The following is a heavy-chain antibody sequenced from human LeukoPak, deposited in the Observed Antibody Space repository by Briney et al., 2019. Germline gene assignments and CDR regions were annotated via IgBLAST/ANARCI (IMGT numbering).Heavy chain of an antibody. J-gene: IGHJ4*02. Sequence: SETLSLTCTVSGGSISSGGYYWSWIRQPPGKGLEWIGYVYYSGSTNYNPSLKSRVTISVDTSKNQFSLKLSSVTAADTAVYYCARPYGSGSPYFDYWGQGTLVTVSS. CDR3: ARPYGSGSPYFDY. D-gene: IGHD3-10*01. CDR1: GGSISSGGYY. V-gene: IGHV4-61*08. CDR2: VYYSGST.